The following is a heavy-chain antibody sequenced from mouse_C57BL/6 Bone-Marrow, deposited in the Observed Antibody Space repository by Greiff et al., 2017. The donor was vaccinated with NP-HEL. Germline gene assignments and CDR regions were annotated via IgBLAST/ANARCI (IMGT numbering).Heavy chain of an antibody. J-gene: IGHJ1*03. D-gene: IGHD1-1*01. CDR3: ARSGYYYGSSLVFDV. Sequence: VQLKQSGPELVKPGASVKIPCKASGYTFTDYNMDWVKQSHGKSLEWIGDINPNNGGTIYNQKFKGKATLTVDKSSSTAYMELRSLTSEDTAVYYCARSGYYYGSSLVFDVWGTGTTVTVSS. CDR2: INPNNGGT. CDR1: GYTFTDYN. V-gene: IGHV1-18*01.